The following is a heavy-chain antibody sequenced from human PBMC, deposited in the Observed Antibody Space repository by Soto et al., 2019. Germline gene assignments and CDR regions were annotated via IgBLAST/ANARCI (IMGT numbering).Heavy chain of an antibody. Sequence: EVQLVESGGGLVQPGGSLRLSCAASGFTFSSYSMNWVRQAPGKGLEWVSYISSSSSTIYYADSVKGRFTISRDNAKNSLYLQINSLRDEDTAVYYCARGDIVVVPAAIPRPYYYYGMDVWGQGTTVTVSS. CDR2: ISSSSSTI. CDR3: ARGDIVVVPAAIPRPYYYYGMDV. V-gene: IGHV3-48*02. CDR1: GFTFSSYS. J-gene: IGHJ6*02. D-gene: IGHD2-2*02.